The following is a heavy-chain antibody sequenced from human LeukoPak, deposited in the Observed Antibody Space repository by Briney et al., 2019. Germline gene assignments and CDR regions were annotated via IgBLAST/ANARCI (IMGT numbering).Heavy chain of an antibody. D-gene: IGHD2-15*01. CDR1: GGTFSSYA. CDR3: AREGYCSGGSCYDY. Sequence: SVKVSCKASGGTFSSYAISWVRQAPGQGLEWMGAIIPIFGTANYAQKFEGRVTITTDESTSTAYMELSSLRSEDTAVYYCAREGYCSGGSCYDYWGQGTLVTVSS. V-gene: IGHV1-69*05. CDR2: IIPIFGTA. J-gene: IGHJ4*02.